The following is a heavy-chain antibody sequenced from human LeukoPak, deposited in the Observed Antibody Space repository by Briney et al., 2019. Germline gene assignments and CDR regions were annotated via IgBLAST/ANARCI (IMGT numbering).Heavy chain of an antibody. D-gene: IGHD2-2*01. CDR1: GFNFSSHW. CDR2: IGQDGTEK. Sequence: GGSLRLSCAASGFNFSSHWMRWVRQAPGKGLEWVANIGQDGTEKNYVDSVKGRFTISRDNAKNSLYLQMSSLRAEDTAVYHYARGYCSGTSCFGAFDMWGQGTMVPVSS. J-gene: IGHJ3*02. V-gene: IGHV3-7*01. CDR3: ARGYCSGTSCFGAFDM.